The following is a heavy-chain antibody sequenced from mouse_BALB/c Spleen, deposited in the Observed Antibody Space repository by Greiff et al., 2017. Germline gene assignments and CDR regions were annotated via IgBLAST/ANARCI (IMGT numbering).Heavy chain of an antibody. D-gene: IGHD2-14*01. CDR2: IRNKANGYTT. CDR1: GFTFTDYY. V-gene: IGHV7-3*02. Sequence: EVKVVESGGGLVQPGGSLRLSCATSGFTFTDYYMSWVRQPPGKALEWLGFIRNKANGYTTEYSASVKGRFTISRDNSQSILYLQMNTLRAEDSATYYCARALDRYDSWFAYWGQGTLVTVSA. CDR3: ARALDRYDSWFAY. J-gene: IGHJ3*01.